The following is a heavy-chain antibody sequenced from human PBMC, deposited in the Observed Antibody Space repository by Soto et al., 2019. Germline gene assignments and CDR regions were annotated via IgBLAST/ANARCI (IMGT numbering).Heavy chain of an antibody. CDR3: ARSQAIAATYGMDV. J-gene: IGHJ6*02. CDR1: GNTFTTHG. V-gene: IGHV1-18*04. D-gene: IGHD6-13*01. Sequence: GASVKVSCKGSGNTFTTHGITWVRQAPGQGLEWMGWISVYNGYTKYAQRFQGRVTMTTDTSTTTAYMELRSLRSDDTAVYYCARSQAIAATYGMDVWGQGTTVTVSS. CDR2: ISVYNGYT.